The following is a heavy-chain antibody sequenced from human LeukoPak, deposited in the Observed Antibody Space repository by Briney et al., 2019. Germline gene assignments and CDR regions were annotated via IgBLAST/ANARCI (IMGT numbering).Heavy chain of an antibody. V-gene: IGHV3-21*01. J-gene: IGHJ3*02. Sequence: GGSLRLSCAASGFTFSSYAMHWVRQAPGKGLEWVSSISSSSSYIYYADSVKGRFTISRDNAENSLHLQMNSLSPEDTAVYYCARDPWCSSNGCAYGAFDIWGQGTMVIVSS. CDR1: GFTFSSYA. CDR3: ARDPWCSSNGCAYGAFDI. D-gene: IGHD6-19*01. CDR2: ISSSSSYI.